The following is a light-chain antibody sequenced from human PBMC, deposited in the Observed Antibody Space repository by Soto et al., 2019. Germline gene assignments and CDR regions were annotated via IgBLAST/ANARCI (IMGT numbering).Light chain of an antibody. J-gene: IGLJ1*01. CDR3: SSYTSSSTPYV. CDR1: SSDVGGYNY. Sequence: QSALTQPASVCGSPGQSITLSCTGTSSDVGGYNYVSWYQQHPGKAPKLMIYEVSDRPSGVSDRFSGSKSGNTASLTISGLQAEDEADYYCSSYTSSSTPYVFGTGTKLTVL. CDR2: EVS. V-gene: IGLV2-14*01.